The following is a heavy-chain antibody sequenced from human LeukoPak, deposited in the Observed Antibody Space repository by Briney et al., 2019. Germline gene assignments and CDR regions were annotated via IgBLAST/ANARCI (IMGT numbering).Heavy chain of an antibody. Sequence: ASVKVSCKVSGHSLAELAMHWVRQAPGKGLEWVGGFDPEEGETFYAQEVLGRVSKTEGTSTDTAYMELSSLTSEDTAVYYCAILPLTVVTPLDVWGQGTTVTVSS. CDR3: AILPLTVVTPLDV. D-gene: IGHD4-23*01. CDR2: FDPEEGET. CDR1: GHSLAELA. J-gene: IGHJ6*02. V-gene: IGHV1-24*01.